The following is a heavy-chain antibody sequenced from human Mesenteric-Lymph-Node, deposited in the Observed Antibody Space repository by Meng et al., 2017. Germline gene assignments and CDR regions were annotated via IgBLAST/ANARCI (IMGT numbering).Heavy chain of an antibody. Sequence: EVQLVESGGGVGQPGRSLRLSCAASGFTISRHWMHWVREAPGKGLVWVSRINSDGRTTNYADSVKGRFTISRDNAKNTLYLQMNSLRAEDTAVYLCTGLSGPFDYWGQGTLVTVSS. CDR2: INSDGRTT. J-gene: IGHJ4*02. V-gene: IGHV3-74*01. D-gene: IGHD6-19*01. CDR1: GFTISRHW. CDR3: TGLSGPFDY.